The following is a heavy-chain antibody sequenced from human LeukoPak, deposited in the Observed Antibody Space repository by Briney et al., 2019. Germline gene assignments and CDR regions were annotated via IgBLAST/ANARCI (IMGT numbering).Heavy chain of an antibody. V-gene: IGHV4-30-4*08. CDR3: ARSRFYCTNGVCYRGRGIDY. D-gene: IGHD2-8*01. Sequence: SETLSLTCTVSGGSISSGDYYWSWIRQPPGKGLEWIGYIYYSGSTYYNPSLKSRVTISVDTSKNQFSLKLSSVTAADTAVYYCARSRFYCTNGVCYRGRGIDYWGQGTLVTVSS. J-gene: IGHJ4*02. CDR1: GGSISSGDYY. CDR2: IYYSGST.